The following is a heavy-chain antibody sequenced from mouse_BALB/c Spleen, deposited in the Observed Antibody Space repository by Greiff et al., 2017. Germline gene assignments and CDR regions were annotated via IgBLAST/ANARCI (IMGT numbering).Heavy chain of an antibody. CDR1: GYTFTSYW. J-gene: IGHJ3*01. CDR3: ARRDGPPWFAY. CDR2: INPSTGYT. Sequence: QVQLQQSGAELAKPGASVKMSCKASGYTFTSYWMHWVKQRPGQGLEWIGYINPSTGYTEYNQKFKDKATLTADKSSSTAYMQLSSLTSEDSAVYYCARRDGPPWFAYWGQGTLVTVSA. V-gene: IGHV1-7*01. D-gene: IGHD2-3*01.